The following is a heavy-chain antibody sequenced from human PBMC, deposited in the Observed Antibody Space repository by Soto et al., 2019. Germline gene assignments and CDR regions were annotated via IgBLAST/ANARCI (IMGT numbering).Heavy chain of an antibody. CDR1: RAFINSGGFY. CDR2: IFHSGST. Sequence: TSETLSLTCSVSRAFINSGGFYYSWIRQPPGKGLEWLGYIFHSGSTLYNPSLRGRLTLSADTSRNQLSLYLTSVTAADTAVYYCARGGIAGHWFDPWGQGILVTVSS. J-gene: IGHJ5*02. V-gene: IGHV4-31*03. CDR3: ARGGIAGHWFDP. D-gene: IGHD2-15*01.